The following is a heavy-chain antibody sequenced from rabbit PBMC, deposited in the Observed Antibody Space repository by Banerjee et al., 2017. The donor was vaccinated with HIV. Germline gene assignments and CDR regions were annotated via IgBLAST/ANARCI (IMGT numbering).Heavy chain of an antibody. J-gene: IGHJ6*01. CDR3: AGDVSGGWGDL. Sequence: QSLEESGGDLVKPGASLTLTCTASGFSFNNNYHMCWVRQAPGKGLEWIACIDAGTSGTTYYANWAKGRFTFSKTSSTTVTLQMTSLTAADTATYFCAGDVSGGWGDLWGQGTLVTVS. CDR2: IDAGTSGTT. D-gene: IGHD4-1*01. CDR1: GFSFNNNYH. V-gene: IGHV1S40*01.